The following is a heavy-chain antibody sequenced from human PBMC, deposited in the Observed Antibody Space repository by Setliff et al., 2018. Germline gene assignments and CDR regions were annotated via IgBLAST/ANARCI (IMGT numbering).Heavy chain of an antibody. J-gene: IGHJ4*02. Sequence: SETLSLTCTVSGGSISPYFWSWIRQPPGKGLEWIGYIYHNGNTNFNPSLKTRVTMSVDPSKNQFALNLRSVTAADTAVYYCAKERYFDWFFENWGQGTLVTVSS. D-gene: IGHD3-9*01. V-gene: IGHV4-59*01. CDR3: AKERYFDWFFEN. CDR2: IYHNGNT. CDR1: GGSISPYF.